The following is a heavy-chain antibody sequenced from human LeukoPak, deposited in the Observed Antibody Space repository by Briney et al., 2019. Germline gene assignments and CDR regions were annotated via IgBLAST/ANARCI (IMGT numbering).Heavy chain of an antibody. V-gene: IGHV3-30*02. CDR1: GFTFSSYG. Sequence: AGGSLRLSCAASGFTFSSYGMHWVRQAPGKGLEWVAFIRYDGSNKYYADSVKGRFTISRGNAKNSLYLEMNSLRAEDTAVYYCARDRIAVAATETSFDYWGQGTLVTVSS. J-gene: IGHJ4*02. CDR2: IRYDGSNK. D-gene: IGHD6-19*01. CDR3: ARDRIAVAATETSFDY.